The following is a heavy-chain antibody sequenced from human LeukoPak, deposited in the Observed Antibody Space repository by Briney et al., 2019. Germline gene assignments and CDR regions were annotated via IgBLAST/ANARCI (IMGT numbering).Heavy chain of an antibody. J-gene: IGHJ4*02. V-gene: IGHV1-2*02. CDR3: ARGYKMAPTGLVDY. CDR1: GYTFTGYY. CDR2: INPNSGGT. Sequence: ASVKVSCKASGYTFTGYYMLWVRQAPGQGLEWMGWINPNSGGTNYAQKFQGRVTMTRDTSISTAYVELSRLRSDDTAVYYCARGYKMAPTGLVDYWGQGTLVTVSS. D-gene: IGHD5-24*01.